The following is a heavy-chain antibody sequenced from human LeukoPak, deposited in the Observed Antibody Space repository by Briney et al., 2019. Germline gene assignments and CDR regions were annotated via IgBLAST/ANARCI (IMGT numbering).Heavy chain of an antibody. V-gene: IGHV3-11*04. D-gene: IGHD1-26*01. CDR3: ARGGSYLSAFDI. Sequence: GGSLRLSCAASGFTFSDYYMSWIREAPGKGLEWISYIKGSGSTTYHADSVKGRFTISRDNAKNSLYLQMNSLRAEDTAVYYCARGGSYLSAFDIWGQGTMVTVSS. CDR1: GFTFSDYY. CDR2: IKGSGSTT. J-gene: IGHJ3*02.